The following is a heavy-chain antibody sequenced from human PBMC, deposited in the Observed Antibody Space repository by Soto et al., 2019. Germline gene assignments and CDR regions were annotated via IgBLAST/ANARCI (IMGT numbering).Heavy chain of an antibody. Sequence: SETLSLTCTVSGGSISPFYWSWVRQPPGKGLEWIGYLYYSGNTNYNPSLKSRVTISVDASKNQVPLKLSSVTAADTAVYYCARASYYYDSSGHDYFDYWGQGTLVTVSS. CDR1: GGSISPFY. V-gene: IGHV4-59*08. CDR2: LYYSGNT. J-gene: IGHJ4*02. CDR3: ARASYYYDSSGHDYFDY. D-gene: IGHD3-22*01.